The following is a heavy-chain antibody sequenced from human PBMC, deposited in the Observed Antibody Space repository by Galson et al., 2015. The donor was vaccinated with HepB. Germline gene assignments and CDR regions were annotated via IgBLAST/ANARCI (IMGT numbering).Heavy chain of an antibody. V-gene: IGHV3-11*06. CDR1: GFTFSDYY. J-gene: IGHJ6*02. Sequence: SLRLSCAASGFTFSDYYMSWIRQAPGKGLEWVSYISSSSSYTNYADSVKGRFTISRDNAKNSLYLQMNSLRAEDTAVYYCARVDTAMVTTLGGMDVWGQGTTVTVSS. CDR3: ARVDTAMVTTLGGMDV. CDR2: ISSSSSYT. D-gene: IGHD5-18*01.